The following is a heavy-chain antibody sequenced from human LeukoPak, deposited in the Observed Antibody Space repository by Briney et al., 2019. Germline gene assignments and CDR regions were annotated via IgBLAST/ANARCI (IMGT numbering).Heavy chain of an antibody. CDR1: GFTFSTYW. CDR2: ISSDGRST. D-gene: IGHD3-10*01. CDR3: ARGARDGSGNYLFIY. V-gene: IGHV3-74*01. Sequence: PGGSLRLSCAASGFTFSTYWMHWVRQTPGKGLVWVSRISSDGRSTYYADSVKGRFTISRDNAKNTLYLQMNSLRAEDTGVYYCARGARDGSGNYLFIYWGQGTLVTVSS. J-gene: IGHJ4*02.